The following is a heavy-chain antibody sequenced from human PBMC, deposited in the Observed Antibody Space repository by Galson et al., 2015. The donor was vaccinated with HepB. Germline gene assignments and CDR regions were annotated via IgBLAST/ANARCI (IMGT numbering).Heavy chain of an antibody. Sequence: SLRLSCAASGFTFSNYWMSWVRQAPGKGLEWVANIKQDGSDKYYVDSVKGRFTISRDNAKNSLYLQMDSLRAEDTAVYYCARDPDNALDGVELDYWGQGALVTVSS. D-gene: IGHD1-7*01. CDR2: IKQDGSDK. CDR1: GFTFSNYW. J-gene: IGHJ4*02. CDR3: ARDPDNALDGVELDY. V-gene: IGHV3-7*03.